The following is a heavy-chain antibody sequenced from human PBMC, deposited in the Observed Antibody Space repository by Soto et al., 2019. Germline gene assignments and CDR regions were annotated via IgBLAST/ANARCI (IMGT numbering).Heavy chain of an antibody. Sequence: PSETLSLTRAVYGGSFSGYYWSWIRQPPGKGLEWIGEINHSGSTNYNPSLKSRVTISVDTSKNQFSLKLSSVTAADTAVYYCARGGVTMVRGVRFAYWGQGTLVTVSS. CDR2: INHSGST. CDR1: GGSFSGYY. D-gene: IGHD3-10*01. CDR3: ARGGVTMVRGVRFAY. J-gene: IGHJ4*02. V-gene: IGHV4-34*01.